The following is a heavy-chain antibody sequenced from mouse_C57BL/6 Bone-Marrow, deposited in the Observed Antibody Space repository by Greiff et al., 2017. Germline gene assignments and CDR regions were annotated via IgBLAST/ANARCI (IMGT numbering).Heavy chain of an antibody. J-gene: IGHJ4*01. CDR3: AREIDGYYGYAMDD. CDR2: IHPNSGST. CDR1: GYTFTSYW. D-gene: IGHD2-3*01. V-gene: IGHV1-64*01. Sequence: VQLQQPGAELVKPGASVKLSCKASGYTFTSYWMHWVKQRPGQGLEWIGMIHPNSGSTNYNETFKSTATLTVDKSSSTAYMQLSMRASEDSAVYYCAREIDGYYGYAMDDWGQGTSVTVSS.